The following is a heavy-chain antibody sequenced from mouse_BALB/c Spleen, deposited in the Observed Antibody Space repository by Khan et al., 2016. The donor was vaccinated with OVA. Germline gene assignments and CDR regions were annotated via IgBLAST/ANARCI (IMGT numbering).Heavy chain of an antibody. D-gene: IGHD4-1*01. Sequence: EVQLVESGPGLVKPSQSLSLTCTVTGYSITSDYAWNWIRQFPGNKLEWMGYIRYSGSTSYNPYLKSRFSISRDTSKNQFFLQLNSVTTEDTATYYCAMGRTYWGQGTLVTVSA. V-gene: IGHV3-2*02. CDR1: GYSITSDYA. CDR2: IRYSGST. J-gene: IGHJ3*01. CDR3: AMGRTY.